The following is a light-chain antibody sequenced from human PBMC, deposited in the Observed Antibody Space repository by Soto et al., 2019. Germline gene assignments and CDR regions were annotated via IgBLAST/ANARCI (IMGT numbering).Light chain of an antibody. J-gene: IGKJ2*01. CDR3: QQRSYWPPMYT. Sequence: EIVLTQSPATLSLSPGERATLSCMASQSVSSYLAWYQQKPGQAPRLLIYDASNRATGIPARFSGSGSWTDFTLTISSLVPDDFAVYDCQQRSYWPPMYTFGQGTKLEIK. CDR1: QSVSSY. CDR2: DAS. V-gene: IGKV3-11*01.